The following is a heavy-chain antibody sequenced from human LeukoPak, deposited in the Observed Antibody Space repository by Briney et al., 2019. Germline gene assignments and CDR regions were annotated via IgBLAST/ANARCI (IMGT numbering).Heavy chain of an antibody. J-gene: IGHJ4*02. CDR3: ARAEGYYGSGSPFDY. D-gene: IGHD3-10*01. V-gene: IGHV4-59*01. Sequence: SETLSLTCTVSDGSINSYYWSWIRQPPGKGLEWVGYIYYSGSTNYNPSLKSRVTISVDTSNNQFSLRLTSVTAADAAVYYCARAEGYYGSGSPFDYWGQGTLVTVSS. CDR2: IYYSGST. CDR1: DGSINSYY.